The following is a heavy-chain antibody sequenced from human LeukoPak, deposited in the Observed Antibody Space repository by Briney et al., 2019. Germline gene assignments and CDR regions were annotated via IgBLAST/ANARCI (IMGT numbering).Heavy chain of an antibody. V-gene: IGHV4-34*01. Sequence: PSETLSLTCAVYGGSFTGYSWSWIRQSPGKGLEWIGEVNHTGGITYNPSLKSRVTVSLDTSKNQFSLNLNSVAAADTAVYYCARQYTFDLWGRGTQVSVSS. D-gene: IGHD2/OR15-2a*01. CDR2: VNHTGGI. J-gene: IGHJ3*01. CDR1: GGSFTGYS. CDR3: ARQYTFDL.